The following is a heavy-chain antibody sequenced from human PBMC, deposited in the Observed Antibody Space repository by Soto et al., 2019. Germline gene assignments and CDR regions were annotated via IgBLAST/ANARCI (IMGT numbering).Heavy chain of an antibody. Sequence: QLHLQESGPGLVKPSETLSLTCTVSGGSIRSSTSYWGWIRQPPRKGLEWIGSIYYSGSTYYSPSLKSRVTISVDTSKNQFSLNLSSVTAADTAVYYCARSSTIRPNFDYWGQGTLVTVSS. CDR2: IYYSGST. CDR3: ARSSTIRPNFDY. J-gene: IGHJ4*02. V-gene: IGHV4-39*01. CDR1: GGSIRSSTSY. D-gene: IGHD2-2*01.